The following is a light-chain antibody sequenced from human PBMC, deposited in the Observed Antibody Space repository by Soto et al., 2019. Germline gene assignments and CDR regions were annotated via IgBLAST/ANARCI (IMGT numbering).Light chain of an antibody. V-gene: IGKV3-20*01. J-gene: IGKJ1*01. CDR1: QSVRNSL. Sequence: EIVLTQSPGTRSWSPGERGTLSCRASQSVRNSLLAWYQQKPGQPPRLLIYDASTRATATPERFSGSGSGTDVTLTISRLEPEDFAVYYCHQYDSTVQTFGQGTKGDIK. CDR3: HQYDSTVQT. CDR2: DAS.